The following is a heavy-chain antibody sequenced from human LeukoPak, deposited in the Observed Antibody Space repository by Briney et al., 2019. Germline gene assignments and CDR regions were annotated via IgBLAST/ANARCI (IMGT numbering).Heavy chain of an antibody. J-gene: IGHJ4*02. V-gene: IGHV6-1*01. CDR1: GDSVSSNSAA. CDR2: TYYRSKWYN. D-gene: IGHD6-19*01. Sequence: SQTLSLTCAISGDSVSSNSAAWNWTRQSPSRGLEWLGRTYYRSKWYNDYAVSAKSRITINPDTSKNQFSLQLNSVTPEDTAVYYCAREHGYSSGWYSGWGQGTLVTVSS. CDR3: AREHGYSSGWYSG.